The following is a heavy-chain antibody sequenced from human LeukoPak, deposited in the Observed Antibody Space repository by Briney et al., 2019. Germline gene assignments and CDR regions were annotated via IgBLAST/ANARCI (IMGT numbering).Heavy chain of an antibody. J-gene: IGHJ3*02. V-gene: IGHV4-34*01. CDR1: GGSFSGYY. Sequence: SETLSLTCAVYGGSFSGYYWSWIRRPPGKGLEWIGEINHSGSTNYNPSLKSRVTISVDTSKNQFSLKLSSVTAADTAVYYCARSYRITMVRGNKAFDIWGQGTMVTVPS. D-gene: IGHD3-10*01. CDR2: INHSGST. CDR3: ARSYRITMVRGNKAFDI.